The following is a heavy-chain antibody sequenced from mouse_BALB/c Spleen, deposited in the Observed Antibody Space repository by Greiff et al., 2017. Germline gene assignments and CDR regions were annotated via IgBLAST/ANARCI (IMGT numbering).Heavy chain of an antibody. J-gene: IGHJ1*01. Sequence: VKLVESGGDLVKPGGSLKLSCAASGFTFSSYGMSWVRQTPDKRLEWVATISSGGSYTYYPDSVKGRFTISRDNAKNTLYLQMSSLKSEDTAMYYCARHEGYDDGWYFDVWGAGTTVTVSS. D-gene: IGHD2-14*01. V-gene: IGHV5-6*02. CDR2: ISSGGSYT. CDR3: ARHEGYDDGWYFDV. CDR1: GFTFSSYG.